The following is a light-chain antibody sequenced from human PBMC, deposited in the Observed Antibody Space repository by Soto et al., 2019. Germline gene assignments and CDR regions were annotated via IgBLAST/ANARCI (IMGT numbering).Light chain of an antibody. V-gene: IGKV1-12*01. CDR1: QAIDSW. CDR2: AAS. CDR3: QQSDHSPIYT. J-gene: IGKJ2*01. Sequence: DIQMTQSPSSVSASVGDRVTITCRASQAIDSWLAWYQQKPGEAPKLLIYAASSLQSGVPSRFSGSGSGTDFTLTISSLQPEDFATYYCQQSDHSPIYTFGQGTDLESK.